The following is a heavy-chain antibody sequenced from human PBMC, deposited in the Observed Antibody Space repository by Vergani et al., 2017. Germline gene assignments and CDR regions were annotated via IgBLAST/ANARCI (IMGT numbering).Heavy chain of an antibody. Sequence: QVQLVQSGAEVKKPGASVKVSCKASGYTFTSYGISWVRQAPGQGLEWMGWISAYNGNTNYAQKLQGRVTMTTDTSTSTAYMELRSLRSDDTAVYYCARGXCSSTSCYTHYYYYMDVWGKGTTVTVSS. D-gene: IGHD2-2*02. V-gene: IGHV1-18*01. CDR1: GYTFTSYG. CDR3: ARGXCSSTSCYTHYYYYMDV. J-gene: IGHJ6*03. CDR2: ISAYNGNT.